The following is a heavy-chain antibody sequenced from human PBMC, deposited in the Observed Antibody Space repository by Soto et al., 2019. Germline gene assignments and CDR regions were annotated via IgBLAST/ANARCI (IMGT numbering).Heavy chain of an antibody. Sequence: GGSLRLSCAASGLTFSNAWMSWVRQAPGKGLQWVGRIKSKTDGGTTDYAAPVKGRFTISRDDSKNTLYLQMNSLKTEDTAVYYCTTGLVGATRDSYYYYGMDVWGQGTTVTVS. D-gene: IGHD1-26*01. CDR3: TTGLVGATRDSYYYYGMDV. CDR2: IKSKTDGGTT. J-gene: IGHJ6*02. V-gene: IGHV3-15*01. CDR1: GLTFSNAW.